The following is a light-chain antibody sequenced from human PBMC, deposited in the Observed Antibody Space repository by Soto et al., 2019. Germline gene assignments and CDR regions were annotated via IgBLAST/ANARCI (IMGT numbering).Light chain of an antibody. J-gene: IGKJ4*01. CDR3: QQLRSYPST. CDR2: AAS. V-gene: IGKV1-9*01. Sequence: IQLTQSPSSLSASVGDRVTITCRASQDIAIYLAWYQQKPGEAPKLLIYAASTLHGGXXSRLSGSGSGTDFALNITSLQAEDFATYYCQQLRSYPSTFGGGTKVDIK. CDR1: QDIAIY.